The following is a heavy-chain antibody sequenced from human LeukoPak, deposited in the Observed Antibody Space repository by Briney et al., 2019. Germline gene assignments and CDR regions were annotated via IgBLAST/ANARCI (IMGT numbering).Heavy chain of an antibody. Sequence: SETLSLTCTVSGGSISSSSYYWGWIRQPPGKGLEWVGSIYYSGSTYYNPSLKSRVTISVDTSKNQFSLKLSSVTAADTAVYYCARHIPAYYYDSSGYYPNDAFDIWGQGTMVTVSS. J-gene: IGHJ3*02. V-gene: IGHV4-39*01. CDR3: ARHIPAYYYDSSGYYPNDAFDI. D-gene: IGHD3-22*01. CDR2: IYYSGST. CDR1: GGSISSSSYY.